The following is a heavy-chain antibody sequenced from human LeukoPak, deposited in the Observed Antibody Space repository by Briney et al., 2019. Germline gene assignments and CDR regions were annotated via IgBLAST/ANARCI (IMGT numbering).Heavy chain of an antibody. CDR3: AKSLSLTVRGVPLADS. CDR2: ISYDGSNK. Sequence: GGSLRLSCAASGFTFHNYGMHWVRQAPGKGLEWVAVISYDGSNKYYADSVKGRFTISRDNSKDTLYLQMNSLRAEDTAVYHCAKSLSLTVRGVPLADSWGQGTLVTVSS. D-gene: IGHD3-10*01. CDR1: GFTFHNYG. V-gene: IGHV3-30*18. J-gene: IGHJ4*02.